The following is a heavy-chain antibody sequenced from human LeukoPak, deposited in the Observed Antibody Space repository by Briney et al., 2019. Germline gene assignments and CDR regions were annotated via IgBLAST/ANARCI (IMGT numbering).Heavy chain of an antibody. CDR1: GGSISSSSYY. J-gene: IGHJ4*02. CDR2: IYYDGST. V-gene: IGHV4-39*01. D-gene: IGHD6-13*01. Sequence: SETLSLTCTVSGGSISSSSYYWGWIRQPPGKGLEWIGTIYYDGSTFYNPSLQSRVTISVDTSKNQFSLRLSSVTAADTAVYYCARHTAAVGMIDYWGQGTLVTVSS. CDR3: ARHTAAVGMIDY.